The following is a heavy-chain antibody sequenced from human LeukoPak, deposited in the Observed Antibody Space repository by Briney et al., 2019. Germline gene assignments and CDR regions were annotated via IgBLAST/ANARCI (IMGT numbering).Heavy chain of an antibody. V-gene: IGHV4-30-4*01. CDR2: IYYSGST. CDR3: ARTTYYYGSGSYYNFDY. D-gene: IGHD3-10*01. Sequence: SETLSLTCTVSGGSISSGDYYWSWIRQPPGKGLEWIGYIYYSGSTYYNPSLKSRVTISVDTSKNQFSLKLRSVTAADTAVYYCARTTYYYGSGSYYNFDYWGQGTLVTVSS. J-gene: IGHJ4*02. CDR1: GGSISSGDYY.